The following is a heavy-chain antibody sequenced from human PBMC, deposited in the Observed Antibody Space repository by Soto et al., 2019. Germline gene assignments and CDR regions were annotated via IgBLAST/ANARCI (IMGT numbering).Heavy chain of an antibody. Sequence: PSETLSLTCTVSGGSVSSGSYYWSWIRQPPGKGLEWIGYIYYSGSTNYNPSLKSRVTISVDTSKNQLSLKLSSVTAAETAVYYCARVSESGDFDYWGKGTLVTVS. J-gene: IGHJ4*02. CDR2: IYYSGST. V-gene: IGHV4-61*01. CDR1: GGSVSSGSYY. CDR3: ARVSESGDFDY. D-gene: IGHD3-10*01.